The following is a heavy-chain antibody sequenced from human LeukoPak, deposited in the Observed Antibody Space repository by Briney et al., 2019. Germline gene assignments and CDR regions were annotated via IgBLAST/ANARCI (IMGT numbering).Heavy chain of an antibody. Sequence: PGGSLRLSCAASGFTFSSYSMNWVRQAPGKGLEWVSSISSSSSYIYYADSVKGRFTISRDNSKNTLYLQMNSLRAEDTAVYYCAKDPTRIIAAAGTDYFDYWGQGTLVTVSS. CDR2: ISSSSSYI. J-gene: IGHJ4*02. CDR3: AKDPTRIIAAAGTDYFDY. CDR1: GFTFSSYS. D-gene: IGHD6-13*01. V-gene: IGHV3-21*04.